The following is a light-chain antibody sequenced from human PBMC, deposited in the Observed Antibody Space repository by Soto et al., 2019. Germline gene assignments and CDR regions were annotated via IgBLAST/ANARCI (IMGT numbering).Light chain of an antibody. CDR1: QSVTATY. Sequence: EIVLTQSPGTLSLSPGERATLSCRANQSVTATYLAWYQQKPGQAPRLLIYGASTRATGIPDRFSGSGSGTDFTLTISSLEPEDFAVYYCHQYGVSSGTFGQGTNLEIK. CDR3: HQYGVSSGT. J-gene: IGKJ2*01. CDR2: GAS. V-gene: IGKV3-20*01.